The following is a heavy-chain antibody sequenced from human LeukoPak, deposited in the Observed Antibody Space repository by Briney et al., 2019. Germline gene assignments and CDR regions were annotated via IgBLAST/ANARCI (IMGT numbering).Heavy chain of an antibody. V-gene: IGHV3-73*01. CDR3: AKDGGVVSSWLLNWFDP. CDR2: IRSKANSYAT. CDR1: GFTFSGSA. Sequence: GGSLRLSCAASGFTFSGSAMHWVRQASGKGLEWVGRIRSKANSYATAYAASVKGRFTISRDDSKNTAYLQMNSLKTEDTAVYYCAKDGGVVSSWLLNWFDPWGQGTLVTVSS. J-gene: IGHJ5*02. D-gene: IGHD6-13*01.